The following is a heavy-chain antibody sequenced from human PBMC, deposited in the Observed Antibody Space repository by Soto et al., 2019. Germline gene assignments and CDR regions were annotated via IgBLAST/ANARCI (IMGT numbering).Heavy chain of an antibody. CDR3: ARGLISGSYYSGGWYYFDY. J-gene: IGHJ4*02. Sequence: KPSETLSLTCNVSGGSIDRSNYYWDWLRQPPGKGLEWIGTTYYNGNAYYNPSLRSRVSMSVDTSKNQFSLKLVSVTAADTAVYYCARGLISGSYYSGGWYYFDYWGQGTLVTVSS. V-gene: IGHV4-39*01. D-gene: IGHD1-26*01. CDR1: GGSIDRSNYY. CDR2: TYYNGNA.